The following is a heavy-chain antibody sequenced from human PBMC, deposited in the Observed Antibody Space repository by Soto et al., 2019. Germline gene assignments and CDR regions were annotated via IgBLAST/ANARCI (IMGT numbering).Heavy chain of an antibody. D-gene: IGHD5-12*01. J-gene: IGHJ5*02. CDR1: GGSISSYY. CDR3: ARDKELATITGWFDP. CDR2: IYYRGST. V-gene: IGHV4-59*01. Sequence: QVQLQESGPGLVKPSETLSLTCTVSGGSISSYYWSWIRQPPGKGLEWIGYIYYRGSTNYNPSLNPRVTISVATSKNHFSLELSSVTAADAAVYHCARDKELATITGWFDPWCQGTLFAVSS.